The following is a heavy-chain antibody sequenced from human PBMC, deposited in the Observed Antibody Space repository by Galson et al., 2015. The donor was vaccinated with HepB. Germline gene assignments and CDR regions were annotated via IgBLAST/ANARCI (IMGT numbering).Heavy chain of an antibody. Sequence: SLRLSCAASGFTFSNYAMSWVRQAPGKGLEWVSAINSGETTYYADSVKGRFTVSRDNPKNTLYLQMNSLRADDTAVYYCARGGRSAPLGYWGQGTMVTVSS. CDR2: INSGETT. J-gene: IGHJ4*02. V-gene: IGHV3-23*01. D-gene: IGHD2-15*01. CDR1: GFTFSNYA. CDR3: ARGGRSAPLGY.